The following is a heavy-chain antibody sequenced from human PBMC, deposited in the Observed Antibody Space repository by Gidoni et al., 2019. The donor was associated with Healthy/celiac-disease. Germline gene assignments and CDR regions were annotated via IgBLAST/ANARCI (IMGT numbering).Heavy chain of an antibody. J-gene: IGHJ5*02. CDR2: IYYSGST. CDR3: AREHSSSRGSGFEP. V-gene: IGHV4-59*01. D-gene: IGHD6-13*01. Sequence: QVQLQDSGPGLVTPSETLSLTSPVSGGSLSSYYWSWIRQPPGKGLEWIGYIYYSGSTNYNPSLKSRVTISVETSKNQFSRKLSSVTAADTAVYYCAREHSSSRGSGFEPWGQGTLVTVSS. CDR1: GGSLSSYY.